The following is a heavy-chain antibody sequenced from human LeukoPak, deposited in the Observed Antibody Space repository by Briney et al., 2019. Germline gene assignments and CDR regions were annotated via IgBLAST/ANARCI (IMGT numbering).Heavy chain of an antibody. Sequence: GGSLRLSCAASGFTFSNYNMHWVRQAPGKGLECISYISSSSSTTIYNGDSVKGRFTISRDNAKNSLFLQMNSLRAEDTAVYYCARENYADLFDFWGQGTLVTVSS. J-gene: IGHJ4*02. D-gene: IGHD4-17*01. V-gene: IGHV3-48*01. CDR1: GFTFSNYN. CDR3: ARENYADLFDF. CDR2: ISSSSSTTI.